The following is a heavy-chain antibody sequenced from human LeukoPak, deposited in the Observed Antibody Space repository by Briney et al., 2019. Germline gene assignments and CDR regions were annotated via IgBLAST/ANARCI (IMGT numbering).Heavy chain of an antibody. CDR1: GGTFSSYA. V-gene: IGHV1-69*01. CDR3: ARGGGELEDWPIDY. Sequence: SVKVSCKASGGTFSSYAISWVRQAPGQGLEWMGGIIPIFGTANYAQKFQGRVTITADESTSTASMELSSLRSEDTAVYYCARGGGELEDWPIDYWGQGTLVTVSS. D-gene: IGHD1-7*01. J-gene: IGHJ4*02. CDR2: IIPIFGTA.